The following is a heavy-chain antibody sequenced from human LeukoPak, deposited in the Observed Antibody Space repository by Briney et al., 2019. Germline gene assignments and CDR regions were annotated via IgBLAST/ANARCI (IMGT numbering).Heavy chain of an antibody. J-gene: IGHJ4*02. V-gene: IGHV4-38-2*01. D-gene: IGHD6-25*01. CDR3: ASSATRPYFDY. CDR2: IYHSGST. CDR1: GYSISGGYY. Sequence: SETLSLTCAVSGYSISGGYYWGWIRQPPGKGLEWIGSIYHSGSTYYNPSLKSRVTISVDTSKNQFSLKLSSVTAADTAVYYCASSATRPYFDYWGQGTLVTVSS.